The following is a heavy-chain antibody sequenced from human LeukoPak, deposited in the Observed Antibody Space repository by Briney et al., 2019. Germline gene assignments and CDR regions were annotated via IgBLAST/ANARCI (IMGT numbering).Heavy chain of an antibody. CDR2: INPNSGGT. CDR1: GYTFTGYY. Sequence: ASVKVSCKASGYTFTGYYMHWVRQAPGQGLEWMGWINPNSGGTNYAQKFQGRVTMTRDTSISTAYMELSRLRSDDTAVYYCAREKVFGVVNLYYYGMDVWGQGTTVTVSS. J-gene: IGHJ6*02. D-gene: IGHD3-3*01. CDR3: AREKVFGVVNLYYYGMDV. V-gene: IGHV1-2*02.